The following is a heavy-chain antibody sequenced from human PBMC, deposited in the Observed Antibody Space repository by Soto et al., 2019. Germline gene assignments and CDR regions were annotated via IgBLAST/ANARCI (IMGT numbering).Heavy chain of an antibody. Sequence: QVQLVQSGAEVKKPGASVKVSCKSSGYTFTSYGISWVRQAPGQGLEWMGWISGYNGNTNYAQKLQGRVTMTTDTHPSTAYMELRSLRSAATAVYYRARDERYKWNDGSWFDPWGQGTLVTVSS. CDR2: ISGYNGNT. CDR3: ARDERYKWNDGSWFDP. V-gene: IGHV1-18*01. CDR1: GYTFTSYG. D-gene: IGHD1-1*01. J-gene: IGHJ5*02.